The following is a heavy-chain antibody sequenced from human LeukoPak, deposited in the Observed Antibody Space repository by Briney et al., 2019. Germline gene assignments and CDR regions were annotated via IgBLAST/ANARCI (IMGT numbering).Heavy chain of an antibody. D-gene: IGHD5-18*01. V-gene: IGHV4-61*02. Sequence: DPSQTLSLTCTVSGGSISSGSYYWSWIRQPAGKGLEWIGRIYTSGSTNYNPSLKSRVTISVDTSKNQFSLKLSSVTAADTAVYYCARGYRDFDSWGQGTLVTVSS. CDR3: ARGYRDFDS. CDR2: IYTSGST. J-gene: IGHJ4*02. CDR1: GGSISSGSYY.